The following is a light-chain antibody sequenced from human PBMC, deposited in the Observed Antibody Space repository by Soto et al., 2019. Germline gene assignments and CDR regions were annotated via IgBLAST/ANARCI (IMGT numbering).Light chain of an antibody. CDR1: QSISSY. V-gene: IGKV1-39*01. Sequence: DIQMTQSPSSLSATVGDRVTITCRASQSISSYLNWYQQKPGKAPKLLIYAASSFQSGVPSRFSGSGSGTDFTLTISSLQHEDVATYYCQQSYSTPFTFGPGTKVDI. CDR2: AAS. CDR3: QQSYSTPFT. J-gene: IGKJ3*01.